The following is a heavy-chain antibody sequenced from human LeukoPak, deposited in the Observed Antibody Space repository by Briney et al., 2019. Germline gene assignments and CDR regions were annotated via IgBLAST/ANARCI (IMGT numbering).Heavy chain of an antibody. V-gene: IGHV3-7*04. CDR3: ARGGGLDV. J-gene: IGHJ6*02. CDR1: GFTFSNYG. CDR2: IKQDGSEK. Sequence: GGSLRLSCAASGFTFSNYGMSWVRQAPGKGLEWVASIKQDGSEKFYVDSVKGRFTISRDNAKNSLYLQMNSLRAEDTAVYFCARGGGLDVWGQGATVTVSS.